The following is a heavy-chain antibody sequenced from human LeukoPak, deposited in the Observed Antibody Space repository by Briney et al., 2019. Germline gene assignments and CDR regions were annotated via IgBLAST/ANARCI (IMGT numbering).Heavy chain of an antibody. V-gene: IGHV4-39*07. J-gene: IGHJ6*03. CDR2: IYYSGST. D-gene: IGHD6-13*01. Sequence: SETLSLTCTVSGGSVSRSPYYWGGIRQPPGKGLEWIGNIYYSGSTYYNPSLKSRVTISVDTSKNQFSLMVNSVTAADTAVYYCARESRRIAAAGPSYYMDVWGRGTTVTVSS. CDR1: GGSVSRSPYY. CDR3: ARESRRIAAAGPSYYMDV.